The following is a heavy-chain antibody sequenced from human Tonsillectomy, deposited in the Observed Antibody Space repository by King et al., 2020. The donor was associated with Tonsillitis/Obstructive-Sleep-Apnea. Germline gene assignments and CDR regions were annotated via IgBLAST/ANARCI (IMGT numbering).Heavy chain of an antibody. J-gene: IGHJ5*02. Sequence: EVQLVESGGGLVKPGGSLRLSCAASGFTFSSYSMNWVRQAPGKGLEWVSSISSSSSYIYYAVSVKGRFTISRDNAKSSLYLQMNSLRAEDTAVYYCARNYYDFWSGYYPFDPWGQGTLVTVSS. CDR1: GFTFSSYS. V-gene: IGHV3-21*01. CDR3: ARNYYDFWSGYYPFDP. D-gene: IGHD3-3*01. CDR2: ISSSSSYI.